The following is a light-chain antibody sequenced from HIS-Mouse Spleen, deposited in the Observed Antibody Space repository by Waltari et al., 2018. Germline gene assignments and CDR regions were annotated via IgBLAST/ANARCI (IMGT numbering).Light chain of an antibody. J-gene: IGLJ2*01. CDR2: EDS. Sequence: SYELTQPPSASVSPGQTARNTRPGDALPKKSADWYQQKSGQAPALVIYEDSKRPSGIPERFSGSSSGTMATLTISGAQVEDEADYYCYSTDSSGNHRVFGGGTKLTVL. CDR1: ALPKKS. V-gene: IGLV3-10*01. CDR3: YSTDSSGNHRV.